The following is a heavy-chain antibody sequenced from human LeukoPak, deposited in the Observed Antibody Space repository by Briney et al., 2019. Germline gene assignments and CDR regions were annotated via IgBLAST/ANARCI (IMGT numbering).Heavy chain of an antibody. CDR3: ARDLVGVLWFGEHLADY. V-gene: IGHV1-2*02. CDR1: GYTFTGYY. J-gene: IGHJ4*02. Sequence: ASVKVSCKASGYTFTGYYMHWVRQAPGQGLEWMGWINPNSGGTNYAQKSQGRVTMTRDTSISTAYMELSRLRSDDTAVYYCARDLVGVLWFGEHLADYWGQGTLVTVSS. D-gene: IGHD3-10*01. CDR2: INPNSGGT.